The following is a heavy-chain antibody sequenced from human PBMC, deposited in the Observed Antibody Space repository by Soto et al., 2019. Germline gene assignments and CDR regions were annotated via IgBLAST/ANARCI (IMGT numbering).Heavy chain of an antibody. CDR2: IIPIFGTA. D-gene: IGHD6-6*01. Sequence: ASVKVSCKASGGTFSSYAISWVRQAPGQGLEWMGGIIPIFGTANYAQKFQGRVTITADESTSTAYMELSSLRSEDTAVYYCARSSIAARAFDIWGQGTMVTVSS. J-gene: IGHJ3*02. CDR3: ARSSIAARAFDI. CDR1: GGTFSSYA. V-gene: IGHV1-69*13.